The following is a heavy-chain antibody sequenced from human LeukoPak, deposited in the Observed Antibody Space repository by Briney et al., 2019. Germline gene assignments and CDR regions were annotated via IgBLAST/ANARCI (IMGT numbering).Heavy chain of an antibody. CDR1: GYTFTSYD. D-gene: IGHD3-9*01. CDR2: MNPNSGNT. J-gene: IGHJ4*02. V-gene: IGHV1-8*01. CDR3: ARGRRVVLRYFDRSKEYYFDY. Sequence: ASVKVSCKASGYTFTSYDINWVRQATGQGLEWMGWMNPNSGNTGYAQKFQGRVTMTRNTSISTAYMELSSLRSEDTAVCYCARGRRVVLRYFDRSKEYYFDYWGQGTLVTVSS.